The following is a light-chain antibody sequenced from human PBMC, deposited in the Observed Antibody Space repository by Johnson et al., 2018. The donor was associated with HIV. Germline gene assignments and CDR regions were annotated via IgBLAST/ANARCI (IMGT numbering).Light chain of an antibody. V-gene: IGLV1-51*02. J-gene: IGLJ1*01. CDR2: ENN. CDR3: GTWDSSLSAYV. Sequence: HSVLTQPPSVSAAPGQKVTISCFGSDSNIGNNYVSWYQQLPGTAPKLLIYENNKRPSGIPDRFSGSKSGTSAHLGITGRQTGDEADYYCGTWDSSLSAYVFGTGTKVTVL. CDR1: DSNIGNNY.